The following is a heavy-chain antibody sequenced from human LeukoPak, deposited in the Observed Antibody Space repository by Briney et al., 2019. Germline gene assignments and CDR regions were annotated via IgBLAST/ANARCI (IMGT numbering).Heavy chain of an antibody. V-gene: IGHV4-39*07. CDR1: GGSISSSSYY. J-gene: IGHJ3*02. CDR3: ARVLRWCQLPYCHAFDI. Sequence: PSETLSLTCTVSGGSISSSSYYWGWIRQPPGKGLEWIGEINHSGSTNYNPSLKSRVTISVDTSKNQFSLKLRSVTAADTAVYYCARVLRWCQLPYCHAFDIWGQGTMVTVSS. D-gene: IGHD2-2*02. CDR2: INHSGST.